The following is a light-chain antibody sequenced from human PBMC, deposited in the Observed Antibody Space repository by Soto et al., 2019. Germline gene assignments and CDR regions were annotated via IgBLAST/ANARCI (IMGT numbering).Light chain of an antibody. J-gene: IGKJ4*01. CDR3: QQRSSWPPT. CDR2: GAP. V-gene: IGKV3D-20*02. Sequence: EKMLPQSAGTLSLSPGERACLSCRVSQSVSSSYFTWFPEKPGQAPWLRILGAPSRATGIPDRFSGSGSGTDFTLTINSLEPEDFAVYYCQQRSSWPPTYGGGTKVDIK. CDR1: QSVSSSY.